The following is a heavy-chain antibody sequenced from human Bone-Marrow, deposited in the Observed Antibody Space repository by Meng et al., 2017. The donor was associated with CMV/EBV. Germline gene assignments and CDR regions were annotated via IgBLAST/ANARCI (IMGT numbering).Heavy chain of an antibody. D-gene: IGHD6-13*01. CDR2: ISSSGSYI. CDR3: ARHGPAAGYYFDY. J-gene: IGHJ4*02. Sequence: GGSLRLSCAASGFPFSSFSMNWVRQAPGKGLEWVSSISSSGSYISYADSVKGRFTISRDNAKNSLYLQMNSLRAEDTAVYYCARHGPAAGYYFDYWAQGTLVTVSS. V-gene: IGHV3-21*01. CDR1: GFPFSSFS.